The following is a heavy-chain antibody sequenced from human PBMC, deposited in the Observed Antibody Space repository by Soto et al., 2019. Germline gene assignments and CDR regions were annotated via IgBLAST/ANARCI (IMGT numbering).Heavy chain of an antibody. V-gene: IGHV3-48*01. D-gene: IGHD4-17*01. Sequence: GGSLRLSCAASGFTFSSYSMNWVRQAPGKGLEWVSYISSSSSTIYYADSVKGRFTISRDNAKNSLYLQMNSLRAEDTAVYYCARVATVTTLRAFEIWGQGTMVTVSS. CDR3: ARVATVTTLRAFEI. CDR1: GFTFSSYS. CDR2: ISSSSSTI. J-gene: IGHJ3*02.